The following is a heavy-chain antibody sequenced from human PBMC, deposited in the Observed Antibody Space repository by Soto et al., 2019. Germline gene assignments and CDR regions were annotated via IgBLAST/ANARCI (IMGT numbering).Heavy chain of an antibody. CDR2: ISYDGSNK. CDR3: VRDTAPYSSGWHNRHSDY. V-gene: IGHV3-30-3*01. Sequence: QVQLVESGGGVVQPGRSLRLSCAASGFTFSSYAMHWVRQAPGKGLEWVAVISYDGSNKYYADSVKGRFTISRDNSKTLYLQTNSLRAEDTAVYYCVRDTAPYSSGWHNRHSDYWGQGTLVTVSS. J-gene: IGHJ4*02. CDR1: GFTFSSYA. D-gene: IGHD6-19*01.